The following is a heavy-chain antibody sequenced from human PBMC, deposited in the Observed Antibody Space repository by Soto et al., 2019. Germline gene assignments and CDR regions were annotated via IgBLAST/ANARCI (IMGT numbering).Heavy chain of an antibody. J-gene: IGHJ6*02. V-gene: IGHV3-74*01. CDR2: ISLDGSRT. D-gene: IGHD4-4*01. CDR3: ARDLLQYVRRKRGGYYYYGMDV. CDR1: GFTFGSYW. Sequence: GGSLRLSCAAPGFTFGSYWMHWVRQAPGKGLVWVSHISLDGSRTTYADSVKGRFTISRDNAKSTLYLLMNSLRAEDTAVYYCARDLLQYVRRKRGGYYYYGMDVWGQGTTVTVSS.